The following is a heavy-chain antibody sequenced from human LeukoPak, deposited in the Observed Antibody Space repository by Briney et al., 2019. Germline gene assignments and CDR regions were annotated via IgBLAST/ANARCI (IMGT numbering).Heavy chain of an antibody. D-gene: IGHD6-19*01. Sequence: SETLSLTCTVSGGSISSYYWSWIRQPPGKGLEWIGYIYYSGSTNYNPSLKSRVTISVGTSKNQFSLKLSSVTAADTAVYYCATGKTYSSGWTDAFDIWGQGTMVTVSS. CDR3: ATGKTYSSGWTDAFDI. CDR1: GGSISSYY. J-gene: IGHJ3*02. CDR2: IYYSGST. V-gene: IGHV4-59*01.